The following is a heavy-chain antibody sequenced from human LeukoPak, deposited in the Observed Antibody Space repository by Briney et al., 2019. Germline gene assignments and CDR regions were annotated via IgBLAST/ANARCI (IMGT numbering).Heavy chain of an antibody. CDR2: IYYNGDT. D-gene: IGHD1-26*01. CDR3: ARGSKGWELLNGHYDS. Sequence: SETLSLTCTVSGGSISNGLCYWAWIRQPPGKGLEWIGNIYYNGDTFYNPSLKSRVTISIDTSKNQFSLKLSSVTAADTAVYSCARGSKGWELLNGHYDSWGQGILVTVSS. J-gene: IGHJ4*02. CDR1: GGSISNGLCY. V-gene: IGHV4-39*07.